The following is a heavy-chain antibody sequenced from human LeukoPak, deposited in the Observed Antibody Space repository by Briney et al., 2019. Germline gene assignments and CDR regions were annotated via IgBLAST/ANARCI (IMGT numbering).Heavy chain of an antibody. J-gene: IGHJ4*02. V-gene: IGHV3-21*01. CDR1: GFTFSSYG. CDR2: ISSSSSYI. Sequence: GGSLRLSCVVSGFTFSSYGVNWVRQSPGKGLEWVSYISSSSSYIHYADSVKGRFTISRDNAKKSLYLQMNSLRAEDTAVYYCARAPLHLAMYHYFDYWGQGTLVTVSS. CDR3: ARAPLHLAMYHYFDY. D-gene: IGHD2-2*01.